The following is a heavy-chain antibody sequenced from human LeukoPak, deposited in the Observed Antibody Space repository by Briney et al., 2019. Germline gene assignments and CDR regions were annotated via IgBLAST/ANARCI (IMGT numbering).Heavy chain of an antibody. CDR3: ARGSRYCGSGTCYYFDQ. D-gene: IGHD2-15*01. CDR2: ISSSGNVR. CDR1: GFAFSDYS. J-gene: IGHJ4*02. Sequence: GGSLRLSCAASGFAFSDYSMNWVRQAPGKGREWVSYISSSGNVRHYGDSVKGRFTISRDNAKNSLSLQMNSLRAEDTAVYFCARGSRYCGSGTCYYFDQWGQGTLVTVSS. V-gene: IGHV3-48*04.